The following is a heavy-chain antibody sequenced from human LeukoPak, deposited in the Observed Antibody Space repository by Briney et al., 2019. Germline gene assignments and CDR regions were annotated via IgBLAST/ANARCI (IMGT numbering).Heavy chain of an antibody. J-gene: IGHJ5*02. CDR2: IFYSGRT. V-gene: IGHV4-59*12. CDR1: GGSISSYY. Sequence: SETLSLTCTVSGGSISSYYWSWIRQPPGRGLEWIGSIFYSGRTYYNLSLKSRVTISLDTSKNQFSLNLSSVTAADTAVYYCARDLGGSGRQWFDPWGQGTLATVSS. CDR3: ARDLGGSGRQWFDP. D-gene: IGHD3-10*01.